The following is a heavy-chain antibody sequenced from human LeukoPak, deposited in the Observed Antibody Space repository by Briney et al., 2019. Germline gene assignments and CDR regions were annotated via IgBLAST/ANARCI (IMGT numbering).Heavy chain of an antibody. D-gene: IGHD2-2*01. J-gene: IGHJ4*02. CDR2: FDPEDGET. V-gene: IGHV1-24*01. CDR1: GYTLTELS. Sequence: ASVTVSCTVSGYTLTELSMHWVRQAPGKGLEWMGGFDPEDGETIYAQKFQGRVTMTEDTSTDTAYMELSSLRSEDTAVYYCATAERLGYCSSTSCGSFDYWGQGTLVTVSS. CDR3: ATAERLGYCSSTSCGSFDY.